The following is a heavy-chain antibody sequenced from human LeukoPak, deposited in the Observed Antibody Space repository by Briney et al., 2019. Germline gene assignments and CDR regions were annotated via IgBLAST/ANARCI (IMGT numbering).Heavy chain of an antibody. J-gene: IGHJ5*02. CDR2: INHSGST. CDR1: GGSFSGYY. CDR3: ARGRSGKYYYGSGSYYKSPKESKYNWFDP. Sequence: SETLSLTCAVYGGSFSGYYWSWIRQPPGKGLEWIGEINHSGSTNYNASLKSRVTISVDTSKNQFSLKLSSVPAADTAVYYCARGRSGKYYYGSGSYYKSPKESKYNWFDPWGQGTLVTVSS. D-gene: IGHD3-10*01. V-gene: IGHV4-34*01.